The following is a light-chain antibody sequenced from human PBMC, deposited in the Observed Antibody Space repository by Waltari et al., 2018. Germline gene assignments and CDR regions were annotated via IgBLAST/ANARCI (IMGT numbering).Light chain of an antibody. J-gene: IGKJ1*01. Sequence: AIQMTQSPSSLSASVGDRVTIRCRASQGIGNDLGWYQQKPGTAPKRLIYAASTLQSGVPSRFSGSGSGTDFTLTISSLQPEDFATYYCLQDYKYPRTFGQGTKVEIK. CDR3: LQDYKYPRT. CDR1: QGIGND. CDR2: AAS. V-gene: IGKV1-6*02.